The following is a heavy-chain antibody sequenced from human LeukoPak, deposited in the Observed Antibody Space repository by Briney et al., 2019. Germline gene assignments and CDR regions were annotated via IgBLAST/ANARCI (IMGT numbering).Heavy chain of an antibody. CDR2: ITARV. Sequence: GGSLRLSCVASGFTFTDYTLNWVRQAPGKGLEWVSSITARVTYADSVRGRFTLSRDVAKTSAFLQMNSLRVDDTGVYYCTRGGGHCGGGDCRSFDAFDFWGQGTLVSVSS. J-gene: IGHJ3*01. CDR3: TRGGGHCGGGDCRSFDAFDF. CDR1: GFTFTDYT. D-gene: IGHD2-21*02. V-gene: IGHV3-69-1*01.